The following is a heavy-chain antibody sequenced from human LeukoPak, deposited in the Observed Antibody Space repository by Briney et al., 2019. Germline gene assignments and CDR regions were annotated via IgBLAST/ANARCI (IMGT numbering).Heavy chain of an antibody. CDR2: IYTSGST. CDR3: ARAADYGGNSDYYYYMDV. Sequence: SETLSLTCTVSGGSISSYYWSWIRQPAGKGLEWIGRIYTSGSTNYNPSLKSRVTMSVDTSKNQFSLKLSSVTAADTAVYYCARAADYGGNSDYYYYMDVWGKGTTVTVSS. V-gene: IGHV4-4*07. J-gene: IGHJ6*03. D-gene: IGHD4-23*01. CDR1: GGSISSYY.